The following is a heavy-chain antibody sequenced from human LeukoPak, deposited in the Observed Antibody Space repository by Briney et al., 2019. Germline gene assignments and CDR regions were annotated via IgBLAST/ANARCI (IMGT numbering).Heavy chain of an antibody. CDR3: ARAPLRYFEPHHPPFDY. D-gene: IGHD3-9*01. CDR1: GGTFSSYA. J-gene: IGHJ4*02. Sequence: SVKVSFKASGGTFSSYAISWVRQAPGQGLEWMGGIIPIFGTANYAQKFQGRVTITTDESTSTAYMELSSLRSEDTAVYYCARAPLRYFEPHHPPFDYWGQGTLVTVSS. CDR2: IIPIFGTA. V-gene: IGHV1-69*05.